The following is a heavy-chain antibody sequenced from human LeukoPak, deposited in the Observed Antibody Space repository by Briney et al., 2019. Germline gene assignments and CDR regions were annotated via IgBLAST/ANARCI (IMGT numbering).Heavy chain of an antibody. J-gene: IGHJ3*01. Sequence: GRALRLSCAASGVTFSSYEMNWVRQAPGKGLEWVSYISNGDGTIKYVDAVEGRFSISRDNAKNSLYLQMDSLRVEDTGVYYCARVGYSRNWHSGSAFDLWGQGTVVTVSS. CDR1: GVTFSSYE. CDR2: ISNGDGTI. D-gene: IGHD6-13*01. CDR3: ARVGYSRNWHSGSAFDL. V-gene: IGHV3-48*03.